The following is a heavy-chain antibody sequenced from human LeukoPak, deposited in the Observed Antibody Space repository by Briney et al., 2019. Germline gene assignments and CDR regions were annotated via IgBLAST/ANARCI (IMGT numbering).Heavy chain of an antibody. CDR2: INPDGAAS. CDR1: GFSLSRYW. Sequence: GGSLRLSCAASGFSLSRYWMCWARQPPGKGLVWISYINPDGAASNHADSVKGRFTVSRDNAKNTLYLQMNSLRADDTAIYYCTRDLRGDYQLWGQGSLVIVSS. J-gene: IGHJ4*02. V-gene: IGHV3-74*01. CDR3: TRDLRGDYQL. D-gene: IGHD4-17*01.